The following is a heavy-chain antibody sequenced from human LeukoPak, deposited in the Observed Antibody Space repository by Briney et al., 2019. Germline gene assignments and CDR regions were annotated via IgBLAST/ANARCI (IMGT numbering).Heavy chain of an antibody. CDR2: ISYDGSNK. D-gene: IGHD3-22*01. Sequence: GGSLRLSCAASGFTFSSYAMHWVRQAPGKGLEWVAVISYDGSNKYYADSVKGRFTISRDNSKNTLYLQMNSLRAEDTAVYYCARDRPYYYDSRGYFLFDYWGQGTLVTVSS. CDR1: GFTFSSYA. CDR3: ARDRPYYYDSRGYFLFDY. V-gene: IGHV3-30-3*01. J-gene: IGHJ4*02.